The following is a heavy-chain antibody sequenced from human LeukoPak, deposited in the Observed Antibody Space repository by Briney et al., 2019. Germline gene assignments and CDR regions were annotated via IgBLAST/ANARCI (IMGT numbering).Heavy chain of an antibody. V-gene: IGHV3-66*01. Sequence: SGGSLRLSCAASGFTFSSYAMSWVRQAPGKGLEWVSVINGGGNTYYADSVKGRFIISRDNPKNTVYLQMNRLRVEDTAVYYCSSSLSSGWYDWWGQGTLVTVSP. CDR3: SSSLSSGWYDW. J-gene: IGHJ4*02. CDR2: INGGGNT. CDR1: GFTFSSYA. D-gene: IGHD6-19*01.